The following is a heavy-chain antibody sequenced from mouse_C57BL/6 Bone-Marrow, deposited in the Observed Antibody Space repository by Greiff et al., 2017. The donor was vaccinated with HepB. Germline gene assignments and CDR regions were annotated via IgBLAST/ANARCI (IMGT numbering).Heavy chain of an antibody. CDR3: ASDRDGSSYPFAY. D-gene: IGHD1-1*01. Sequence: VQVVESGPGLVAPSQSLSITCTVSGFSLTSYGVDWVRQSPGKGLEWLGVIWGVGSTNYNSALKSRLSISKDNSKSQVFLKMNSLQTDDTAMYYCASDRDGSSYPFAYWGQGTLVTVSA. CDR2: IWGVGST. CDR1: GFSLTSYG. J-gene: IGHJ3*01. V-gene: IGHV2-6*01.